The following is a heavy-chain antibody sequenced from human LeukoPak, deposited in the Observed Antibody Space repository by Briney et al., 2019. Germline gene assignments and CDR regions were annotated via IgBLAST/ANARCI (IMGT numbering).Heavy chain of an antibody. V-gene: IGHV4-34*01. CDR1: GGSFSGYY. CDR3: ARGGRQQLAYSDY. D-gene: IGHD6-13*01. Sequence: SETLSLTCAVYGGSFSGYYWSWIRQPPGKGLEWIGEINHSGSTNYNPSLKSRVTISVDTSKNQFSLKLSSVTAADTAVYYCARGGRQQLAYSDYWGQGTLVTVSS. CDR2: INHSGST. J-gene: IGHJ4*02.